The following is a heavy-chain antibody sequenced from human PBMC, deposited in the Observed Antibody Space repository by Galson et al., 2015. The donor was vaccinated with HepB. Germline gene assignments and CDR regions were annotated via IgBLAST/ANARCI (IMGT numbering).Heavy chain of an antibody. Sequence: VKVSCKVSGYTFTDYYMHWVQQAPGKGLEWMGLVDPEDGETIYAEKFQGRVTITADTSTDTAYMELSSLRSEDTAVYYCATDLHSGSVVGAQLGSADLAYWGQGTLVTVSS. D-gene: IGHD1-26*01. CDR2: VDPEDGET. CDR3: ATDLHSGSVVGAQLGSADLAY. J-gene: IGHJ4*02. V-gene: IGHV1-69-2*01. CDR1: GYTFTDYY.